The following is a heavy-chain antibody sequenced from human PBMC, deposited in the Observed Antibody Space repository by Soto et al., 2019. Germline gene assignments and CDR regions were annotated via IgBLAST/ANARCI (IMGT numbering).Heavy chain of an antibody. Sequence: QITLKESGPTLVKPTQTLTLTCTFSGFSLTTRGVGVGWIRQPPGKALVWLALIYWDDDEGYSPSLKSRLTITKDPSKNQVVITIANKDPLHKATYFCAQRPRGYSYHFTYWGQGTVVTLSS. CDR2: IYWDDDE. J-gene: IGHJ4*02. CDR1: GFSLTTRGVG. V-gene: IGHV2-5*02. CDR3: AQRPRGYSYHFTY. D-gene: IGHD5-18*01.